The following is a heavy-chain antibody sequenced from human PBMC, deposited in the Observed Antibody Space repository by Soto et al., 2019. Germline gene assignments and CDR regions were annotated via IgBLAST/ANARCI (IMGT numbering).Heavy chain of an antibody. CDR2: MNPGSGQT. D-gene: IGHD6-13*01. CDR3: ARMLSAGTLNWFDP. CDR1: GYTFVNFD. J-gene: IGHJ5*02. V-gene: IGHV1-8*01. Sequence: ASVKVSCKASGYTFVNFDISWVRQAAGQGLEWLGWMNPGSGQTGYASKFQGRVAMTRDASTGTSHLELSSLTSGDTAVYYCARMLSAGTLNWFDPWGQGTLVTVSS.